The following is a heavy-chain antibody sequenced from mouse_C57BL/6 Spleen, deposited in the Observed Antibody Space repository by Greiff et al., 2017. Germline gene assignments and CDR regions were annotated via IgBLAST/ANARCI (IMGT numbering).Heavy chain of an antibody. CDR2: SRNKANDYTT. V-gene: IGHV7-1*01. J-gene: IGHJ1*03. CDR3: ARWRGLWYFDV. D-gene: IGHD2-4*01. CDR1: GFTFSDFY. Sequence: EVNVVESGGGLVQSGRSLRLSCATSGFTFSDFYMEWVRQAPGKGLEWIAASRNKANDYTTEYSAYVTGRLIVSRDTSQSILYLQMDALRAEDTAIYYCARWRGLWYFDVWGTGTTVTVSS.